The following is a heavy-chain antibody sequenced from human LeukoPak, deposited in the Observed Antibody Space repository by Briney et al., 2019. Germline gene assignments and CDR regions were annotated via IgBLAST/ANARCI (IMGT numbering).Heavy chain of an antibody. CDR3: AKNYYGSGSYYKGPRTYIDY. Sequence: SGGSLRLSCAASGFTFSSYGMHWVRQAPGKGLEWVAFIRYDGSNKYYADSVKGRFTISRDNSKNTLYLQMNSLRAEDTAVYYCAKNYYGSGSYYKGPRTYIDYWGQGTLVTASS. CDR1: GFTFSSYG. J-gene: IGHJ4*02. CDR2: IRYDGSNK. D-gene: IGHD3-10*01. V-gene: IGHV3-30*02.